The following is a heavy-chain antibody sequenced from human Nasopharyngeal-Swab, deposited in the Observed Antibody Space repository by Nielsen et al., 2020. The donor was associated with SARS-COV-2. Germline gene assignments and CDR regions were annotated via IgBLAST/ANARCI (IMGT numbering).Heavy chain of an antibody. CDR3: ARVAPIAPARQLH. D-gene: IGHD6-6*01. CDR1: GTSITSDTL. J-gene: IGHJ4*02. V-gene: IGHV4-4*02. CDR2: IFHDGNY. Sequence: GSLRLSCGVSGTSITSDTLWTWVRQPPGQGLEWIGEIFHDGNYNYNPSLTSRLSISLDKSRNQFSLTLYSVTAADTAIYYCARVAPIAPARQLHWGQGRLVTVSS.